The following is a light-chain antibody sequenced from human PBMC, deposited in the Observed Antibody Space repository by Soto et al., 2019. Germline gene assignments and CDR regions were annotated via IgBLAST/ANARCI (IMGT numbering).Light chain of an antibody. CDR2: TAS. CDR3: QKYRTAPPT. CDR1: QGIAKD. Sequence: GDRVTITCRASQGIAKDLAWYQQRPGKVPKLLIHTASTLQSGVPSRFSGSGSGTDFTLTIDSLQPEDVATYYCQKYRTAPPTLGGGPKVDI. V-gene: IGKV1-27*01. J-gene: IGKJ4*01.